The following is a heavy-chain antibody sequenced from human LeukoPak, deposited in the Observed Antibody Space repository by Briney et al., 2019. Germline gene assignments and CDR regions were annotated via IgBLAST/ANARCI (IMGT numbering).Heavy chain of an antibody. V-gene: IGHV1-69*01. CDR2: IIPIFGTA. CDR1: GGTFSSYA. Sequence: ASVKVSCKASGGTFSSYAISWVRQASGQGLEWMGGIIPIFGTANYAQKFQGRVTITADESTSTAYMELSSLRSEDTAVYYCARDPNSKVVPAARLTLNWFDPWGQGTLVTVSS. D-gene: IGHD2-2*01. CDR3: ARDPNSKVVPAARLTLNWFDP. J-gene: IGHJ5*02.